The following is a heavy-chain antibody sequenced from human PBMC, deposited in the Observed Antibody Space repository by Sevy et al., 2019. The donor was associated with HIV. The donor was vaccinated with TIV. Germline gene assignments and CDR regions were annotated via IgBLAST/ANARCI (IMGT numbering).Heavy chain of an antibody. CDR3: ARALLGYCSSTSCYFDY. V-gene: IGHV1-18*01. CDR2: ISAYNGNT. Sequence: ASVKVSCKASGYTFTSYGISWVRQAPGQGLEWMGWISAYNGNTNYAQKLQGRVTMTTDTSTSTAYMELRSLRSDDTAVYYCARALLGYCSSTSCYFDYWGQGTLVTVSS. J-gene: IGHJ4*02. CDR1: GYTFTSYG. D-gene: IGHD2-2*01.